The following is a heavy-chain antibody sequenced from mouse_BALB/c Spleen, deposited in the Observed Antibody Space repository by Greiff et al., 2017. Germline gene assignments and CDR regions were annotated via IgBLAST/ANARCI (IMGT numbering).Heavy chain of an antibody. V-gene: IGHV5-6-5*01. CDR1: GFTFSSYA. J-gene: IGHJ3*01. Sequence: EVHLVESGGGLVKPGGSLKLSCAASGFTFSSYAMSWVRQTPEKMLEWVASISSGGSTYYPDSVKGRFTISRDNARNILYLQMSSLRSEDTAMYYCAREAWFAYWGQGTLVTVSA. CDR2: ISSGGST. CDR3: AREAWFAY.